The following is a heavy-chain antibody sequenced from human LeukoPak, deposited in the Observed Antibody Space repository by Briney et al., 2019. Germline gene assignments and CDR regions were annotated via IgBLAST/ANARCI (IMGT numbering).Heavy chain of an antibody. CDR1: GYTFTSYY. V-gene: IGHV1-46*01. Sequence: ASVKVSCKASGYTFTSYYMHWVRQAPGQGLEWMGIINPSGGSTSYAQKFQGRVTMTRDTSTNPVYMELRSLRSEDTAVDYCARVVQGGAFDIWGQGTMVTVSS. D-gene: IGHD3-10*02. CDR3: ARVVQGGAFDI. J-gene: IGHJ3*02. CDR2: INPSGGST.